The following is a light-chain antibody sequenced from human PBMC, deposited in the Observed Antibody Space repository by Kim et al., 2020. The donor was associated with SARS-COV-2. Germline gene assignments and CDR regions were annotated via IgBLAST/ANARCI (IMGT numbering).Light chain of an antibody. V-gene: IGLV2-18*02. Sequence: QSALTQPPSVSGSPGQSVTISCTGTSSDVGAYNRVSWYQQPPGTAPKLIIYEVANRPSGVPDRFSGSKSDNTASLTISGLQAEEEAHYYCSSFTTSSTLVFGGGTQLTVL. CDR2: EVA. CDR3: SSFTTSSTLV. J-gene: IGLJ2*01. CDR1: SSDVGAYNR.